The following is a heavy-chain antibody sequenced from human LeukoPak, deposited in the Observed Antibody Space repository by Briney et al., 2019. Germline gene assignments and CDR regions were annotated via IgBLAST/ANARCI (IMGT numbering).Heavy chain of an antibody. CDR2: ISSSSSYI. CDR3: ARLGFEFGGTDY. V-gene: IGHV3-21*01. CDR1: GFTFSSYS. J-gene: IGHJ4*02. D-gene: IGHD1-1*01. Sequence: GGSLRLSCAASGFTFSSYSMNWVCQAPGKGLEWVSSISSSSSYIYYADSVKGRFTISRDNAKNSLYLQMNSLRAEDTAVYYCARLGFEFGGTDYWGQGTLVTVSS.